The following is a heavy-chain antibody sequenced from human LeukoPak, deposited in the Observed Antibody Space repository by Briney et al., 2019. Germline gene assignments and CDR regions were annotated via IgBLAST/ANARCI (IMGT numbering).Heavy chain of an antibody. J-gene: IGHJ6*03. CDR3: ASSYYDFWSGYWNYYYMDV. CDR2: IYYSGST. D-gene: IGHD3-3*01. V-gene: IGHV4-30-4*08. CDR1: GYSISSGYY. Sequence: PSETLSLTCAVSGYSISSGYYWGWIRQPPGKGLEWIGYIYYSGSTYYNPSLKSRVTISVDTSKNQFSLKLSSVTAADTAVYYCASSYYDFWSGYWNYYYMDVWGKGTTVTVSS.